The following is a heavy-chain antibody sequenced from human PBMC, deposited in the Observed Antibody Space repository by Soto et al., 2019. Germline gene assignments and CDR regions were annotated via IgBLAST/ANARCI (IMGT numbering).Heavy chain of an antibody. V-gene: IGHV1-3*01. CDR2: INAGNGDT. CDR1: GYTFTRYA. J-gene: IGHJ6*02. CDR3: ATDVLLDV. Sequence: GASVKVSCKASGYTFTRYALHWMRQAPGQRLEWMGWINAGNGDTRYSQRFQGRVTIARDTSASTAFMDVSSLTSEDTAVYYCATDVLLDVWGQGTTVTVSS. D-gene: IGHD6-6*01.